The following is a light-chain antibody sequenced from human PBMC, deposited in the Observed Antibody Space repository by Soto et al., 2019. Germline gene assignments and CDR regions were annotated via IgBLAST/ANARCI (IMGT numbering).Light chain of an antibody. CDR1: QDIGTY. CDR2: DAS. Sequence: AIRMTQSPSSFSASTGDRVSITCRATQDIGTYLAWYQQIPGKAPKLLIYDASTLQTGVPSRFRGSGSGTDFTLTISYLQSEDFGTYYCQQFYNYHRTFGQGTKVDIK. V-gene: IGKV1-8*01. J-gene: IGKJ1*01. CDR3: QQFYNYHRT.